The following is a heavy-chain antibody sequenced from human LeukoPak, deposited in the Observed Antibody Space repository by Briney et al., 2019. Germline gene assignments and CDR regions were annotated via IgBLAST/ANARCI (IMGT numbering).Heavy chain of an antibody. V-gene: IGHV1-8*01. CDR3: GRSYGDYFDY. CDR1: GYTFTSYD. CDR2: MNPKSGNT. D-gene: IGHD4-17*01. J-gene: IGHJ4*02. Sequence: ASVKVSCKASGYTFTSYDINWVRQATGQGLEWMGWMNPKSGNTGYAQKFQGRVTMTRNTSISTAYMELSSLRSEDTAVYYCGRSYGDYFDYWGQGTLVTVSS.